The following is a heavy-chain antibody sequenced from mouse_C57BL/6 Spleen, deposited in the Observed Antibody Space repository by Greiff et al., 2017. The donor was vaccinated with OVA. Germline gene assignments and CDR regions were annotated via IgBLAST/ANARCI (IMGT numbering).Heavy chain of an antibody. CDR2: IYPGDGDT. Sequence: VQLQQSGAELVKPGASVKISCKASGYAFSSYWMNWVKQRPGKGLEWIGQIYPGDGDTNYNGKFKGKATLTADKSSSTAYMQLSSLTSEDSAVYFCARGRTYYCNYVTGVDYWGQGTSVTVSS. V-gene: IGHV1-80*01. CDR1: GYAFSSYW. CDR3: ARGRTYYCNYVTGVDY. J-gene: IGHJ4*01. D-gene: IGHD2-10*01.